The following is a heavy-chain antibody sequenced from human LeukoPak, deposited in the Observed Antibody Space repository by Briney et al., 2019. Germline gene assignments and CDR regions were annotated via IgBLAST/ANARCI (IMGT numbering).Heavy chain of an antibody. J-gene: IGHJ4*02. CDR3: ARDIPAAGPVGY. Sequence: GGSLRLSCAASGFTFSSYSMNWVRQAPGKGLEWVSSISSSSSYIYYADSVKGRFTISRDNAKNSLYLQMNSLRAEDTAVYYCARDIPAAGPVGYWGQGTLVTVSS. CDR1: GFTFSSYS. CDR2: ISSSSSYI. V-gene: IGHV3-21*01. D-gene: IGHD2-2*01.